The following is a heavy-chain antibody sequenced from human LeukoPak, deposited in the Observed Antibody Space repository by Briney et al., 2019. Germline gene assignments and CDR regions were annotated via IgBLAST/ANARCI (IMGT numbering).Heavy chain of an antibody. Sequence: ASVKVSCRASGYTFTSYDINWVRQAPGQGLEWMGWMNPNSLNTGYAQRFQGRITLTRNASIGTAYMELRSLRSEDTAVYYCARGTALSGTSDYLDSWGQGTLVTVSS. J-gene: IGHJ4*02. D-gene: IGHD6-19*01. CDR3: ARGTALSGTSDYLDS. V-gene: IGHV1-8*03. CDR2: MNPNSLNT. CDR1: GYTFTSYD.